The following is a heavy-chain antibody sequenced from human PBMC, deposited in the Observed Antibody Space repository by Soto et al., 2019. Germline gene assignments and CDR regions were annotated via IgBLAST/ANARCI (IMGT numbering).Heavy chain of an antibody. CDR3: ARVDSRGEGWFAP. Sequence: SETLSLTCTVSGGSISSGGYYWSWIRQHPGKGLEWIGYIYYSGSTYYNPSLKSRVTISVDTSKNQFSLKLSSVTAADTAVYYCARVDSRGEGWFAPWGQGTLVTVSS. J-gene: IGHJ5*02. D-gene: IGHD6-19*01. V-gene: IGHV4-31*03. CDR2: IYYSGST. CDR1: GGSISSGGYY.